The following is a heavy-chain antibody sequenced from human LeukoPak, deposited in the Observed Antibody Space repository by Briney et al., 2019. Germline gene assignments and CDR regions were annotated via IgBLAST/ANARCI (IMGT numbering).Heavy chain of an antibody. CDR2: ISSSGSTI. CDR1: GFTFSSYE. Sequence: GGSLRLSCAASGFTFSSYEMNWVRQAPGKGLEWVSYISSSGSTIYYADSVKGRFTISRDNAKNSLYLQMNSLRAEDTAVYYCARVLWSGYLIPVDPWGQGTLVTVSS. V-gene: IGHV3-48*03. D-gene: IGHD3-3*01. J-gene: IGHJ5*02. CDR3: ARVLWSGYLIPVDP.